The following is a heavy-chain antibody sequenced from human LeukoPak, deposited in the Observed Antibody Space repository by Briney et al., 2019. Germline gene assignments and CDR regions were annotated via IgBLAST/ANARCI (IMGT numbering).Heavy chain of an antibody. D-gene: IGHD3-10*01. CDR2: IHYSGTT. CDR1: GGSISSSGYY. CDR3: VRRVDYYGSGSYFYYDY. V-gene: IGHV4-39*01. J-gene: IGHJ4*02. Sequence: SETLSLTCTVAGGSISSSGYYWDWIRQPPGKGLDWIGTIHYSGTTFYKSALESRLTMSVDTSKNQFSLKLSSVTAADTAVYYCVRRVDYYGSGSYFYYDYWGQGTLVTVSS.